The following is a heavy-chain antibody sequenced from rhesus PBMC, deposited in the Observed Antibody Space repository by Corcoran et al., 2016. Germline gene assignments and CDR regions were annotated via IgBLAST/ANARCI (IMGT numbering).Heavy chain of an antibody. CDR1: GGSISDYYY. D-gene: IGHD1-7*02. V-gene: IGHV4S9*01. Sequence: QVQLQESGPGLVKPSETLSLTCAASGGSISDYYYWNWIRQPPGKGLEWIGNIYVNSASTYYNPSLKSRVTISKDTSKNQFFLKLSSVTAADTAVYYCARDNWNDVGAFDYWGQGVLVTVSS. CDR2: IYVNSAST. CDR3: ARDNWNDVGAFDY. J-gene: IGHJ4*01.